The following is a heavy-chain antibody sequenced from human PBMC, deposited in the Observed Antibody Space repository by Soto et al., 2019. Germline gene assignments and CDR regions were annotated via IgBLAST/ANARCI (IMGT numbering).Heavy chain of an antibody. CDR3: ARGSAAAGTRWFDP. CDR2: IYYSGST. D-gene: IGHD6-13*01. CDR1: GGSISSYY. V-gene: IGHV4-59*01. J-gene: IGHJ5*02. Sequence: QVQLQESGPGLVKPSETLSLTCTVSGGSISSYYWSWIRQPPGKGLEWIGYIYYSGSTNYNPSLTSRVHXXVXTXXNQFSLKLRSVTAADTAVYYCARGSAAAGTRWFDPWGQGTLVTVSS.